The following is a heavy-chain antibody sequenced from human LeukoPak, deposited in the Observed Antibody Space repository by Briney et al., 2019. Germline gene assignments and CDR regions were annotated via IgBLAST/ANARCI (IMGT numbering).Heavy chain of an antibody. CDR2: INHSGST. J-gene: IGHJ6*03. V-gene: IGHV4-34*01. CDR3: ARVKVTMVRGVRGYYYYYMDV. CDR1: GFTFSDYY. Sequence: PGGSLRLSCAASGFTFSDYYMSWIRQPPGKGLEWIGEINHSGSTNYNPSLKSRVTISVDTSKNQFSLKLSSVTAADTAVYYCARVKVTMVRGVRGYYYYYMDVWGKGTTVTVSS. D-gene: IGHD3-10*01.